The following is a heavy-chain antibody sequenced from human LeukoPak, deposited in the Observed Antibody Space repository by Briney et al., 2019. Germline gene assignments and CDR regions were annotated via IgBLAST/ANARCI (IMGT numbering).Heavy chain of an antibody. CDR3: ARGMTTVTSEAFDT. CDR1: GGSFSGYY. Sequence: PSETLSLTCAVYGGSFSGYYWSWIRQPPGKGLEWIGEINHSGSTNYNPSLKSRVTISVDTSKNQFSLKLSSVTAADTAVYYCARGMTTVTSEAFDTWGQGTMVTVSS. J-gene: IGHJ3*02. V-gene: IGHV4-34*01. D-gene: IGHD4-17*01. CDR2: INHSGST.